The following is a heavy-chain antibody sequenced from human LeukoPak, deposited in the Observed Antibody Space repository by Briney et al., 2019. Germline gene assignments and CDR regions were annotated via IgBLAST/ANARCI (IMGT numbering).Heavy chain of an antibody. CDR3: ARGREYGSGTIRAFDF. CDR2: ISSSSSTI. CDR1: GFTFSSYN. D-gene: IGHD3-10*01. J-gene: IGHJ3*01. V-gene: IGHV3-48*02. Sequence: GGSLRLSCAASGFTFSSYNMNWVRQAPGKGLEWVSYISSSSSTIKYADSVKGRFTISRDNAKDSLYLQMNSLRDEDTAVHHCARGREYGSGTIRAFDFWGQGKMVTVSS.